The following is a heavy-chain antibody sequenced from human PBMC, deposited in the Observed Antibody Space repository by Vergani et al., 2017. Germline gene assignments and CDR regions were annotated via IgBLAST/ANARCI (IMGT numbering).Heavy chain of an antibody. D-gene: IGHD2-2*01. CDR3: ARDSVVVPAALGSSYPFLHYYGMDV. CDR2: IKQDGSEK. J-gene: IGHJ6*02. CDR1: GFTFSSYW. Sequence: EVQLVESGGGLVQPGGSLRLSCAASGFTFSSYWMSWVRQAPGKGLEWVANIKQDGSEKYYVDSVNGRFTISRDNAKNSLYLQMNSLRAEDTAVYYCARDSVVVPAALGSSYPFLHYYGMDVWGQGTTVTVSS. V-gene: IGHV3-7*03.